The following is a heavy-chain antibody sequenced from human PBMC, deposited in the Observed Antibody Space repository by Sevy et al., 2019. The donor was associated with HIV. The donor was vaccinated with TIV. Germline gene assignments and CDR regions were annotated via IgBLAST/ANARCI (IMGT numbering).Heavy chain of an antibody. Sequence: GGSLRLSCAASGFTFSSYAMSWVRQAPGKGLEWVSAISGSGGSTYYAYSVKGRFTISRDNSKNTLYLQMNSLRAEDTAVYYCVMDRRLYYFDYWGQGTLVTVSS. V-gene: IGHV3-23*01. CDR2: ISGSGGST. D-gene: IGHD6-19*01. CDR3: VMDRRLYYFDY. CDR1: GFTFSSYA. J-gene: IGHJ4*02.